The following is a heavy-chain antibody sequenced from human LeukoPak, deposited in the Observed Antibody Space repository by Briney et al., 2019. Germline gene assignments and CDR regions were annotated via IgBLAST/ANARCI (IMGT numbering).Heavy chain of an antibody. J-gene: IGHJ4*02. CDR3: ARDSEYYYESSGLLGY. Sequence: ASVKVSCKASGYTFTGYYMHWVRQAPGQGLEWMGWIIPNSGGTNYAQNFQGRVSMTRDTSISTVHMELSRLRSDDTAVYYCARDSEYYYESSGLLGYWGQGTLVTVSS. D-gene: IGHD3-22*01. CDR2: IIPNSGGT. CDR1: GYTFTGYY. V-gene: IGHV1-2*02.